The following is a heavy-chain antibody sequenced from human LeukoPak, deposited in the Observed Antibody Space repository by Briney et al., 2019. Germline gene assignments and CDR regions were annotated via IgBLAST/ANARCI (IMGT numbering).Heavy chain of an antibody. CDR3: AVTYYYDSSGYSHLGI. D-gene: IGHD3-22*01. Sequence: ASVKVSCKVSGYTFTSYGISWVRQAPGQGLEWMGWISAYNGNTNYAQKLQGRVTMTTDTSTSTAYMELRSLRSDDTAVYYCAVTYYYDSSGYSHLGIWGQGTMVTVSS. CDR1: GYTFTSYG. CDR2: ISAYNGNT. V-gene: IGHV1-18*01. J-gene: IGHJ3*02.